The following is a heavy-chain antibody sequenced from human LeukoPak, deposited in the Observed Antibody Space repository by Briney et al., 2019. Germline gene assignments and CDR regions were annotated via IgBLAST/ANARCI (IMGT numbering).Heavy chain of an antibody. CDR3: ARVVELAAAGLEH. CDR1: GYTFTTYE. CDR2: IDPGNGNT. Sequence: ASVKVSCKASGYTFTTYEMHWVRQAPGQRLEWMGWIDPGNGNTKYLQNFQGRVTITRDTSASTAYMELTSLRSEDTAVYYCARVVELAAAGLEHWGQETLVTVSS. J-gene: IGHJ4*02. V-gene: IGHV1-3*01. D-gene: IGHD6-13*01.